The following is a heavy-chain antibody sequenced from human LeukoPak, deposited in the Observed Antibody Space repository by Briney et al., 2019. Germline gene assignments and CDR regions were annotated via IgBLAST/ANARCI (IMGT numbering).Heavy chain of an antibody. V-gene: IGHV4-59*01. CDR3: ARLHYYDSSAFDY. CDR1: GDSISRYY. Sequence: SETLSLTCTVSGDSISRYYWSWIRQPPGKGLEWIGYIYYSGSTNYNPSLKSRVTISVDTSKNQFSLKLSSVTAADTAVYYCARLHYYDSSAFDYWGQGTLVTVSS. D-gene: IGHD3-22*01. J-gene: IGHJ4*02. CDR2: IYYSGST.